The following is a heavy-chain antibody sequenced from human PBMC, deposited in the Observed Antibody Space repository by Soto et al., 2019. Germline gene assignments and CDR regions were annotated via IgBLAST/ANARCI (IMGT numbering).Heavy chain of an antibody. Sequence: EVQLVESGGGLVQPGGSLRLSCAASGFTFSSYSMNWVRQAPGKGLEWVSYISSSSTIYYADSVKGRFTISRDNAKNSLYLQMNSLRDEDTAVYYCARETAAAPFDYWGQGTLVTVSS. CDR1: GFTFSSYS. J-gene: IGHJ4*02. CDR3: ARETAAAPFDY. CDR2: ISSSSTI. D-gene: IGHD6-13*01. V-gene: IGHV3-48*02.